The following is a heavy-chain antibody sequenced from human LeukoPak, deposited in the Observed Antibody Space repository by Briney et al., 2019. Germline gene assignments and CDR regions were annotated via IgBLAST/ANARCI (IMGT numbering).Heavy chain of an antibody. J-gene: IGHJ6*02. Sequence: PSETLSLTCTVSGGSISTFYWSWLPQPPGKGLEWIGYIYYSGSTNYNPSLKSRVTTSVDTSKNQFSLRLSSVTAADTAVYYCAREDPQTTVPEGLDVWGQGTTVTVSS. CDR2: IYYSGST. D-gene: IGHD4-17*01. V-gene: IGHV4-59*01. CDR1: GGSISTFY. CDR3: AREDPQTTVPEGLDV.